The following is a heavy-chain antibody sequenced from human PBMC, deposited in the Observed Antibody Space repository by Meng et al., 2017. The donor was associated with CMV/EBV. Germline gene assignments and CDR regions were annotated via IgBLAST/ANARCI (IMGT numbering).Heavy chain of an antibody. D-gene: IGHD3-16*02. CDR1: GYTFTSYD. CDR2: MNPNSGNT. CDR3: ARHSEEFYDYVWGSYRVLGIFDY. Sequence: ASVKVSCKASGYTFTSYDINWVRQATGQGLEWMGWMNPNSGNTGYAQKFQGRVTMTRNTSISTAYMELSSLRSDDTAVYYCARHSEEFYDYVWGSYRVLGIFDYWGQGTLVTVSS. V-gene: IGHV1-8*01. J-gene: IGHJ4*02.